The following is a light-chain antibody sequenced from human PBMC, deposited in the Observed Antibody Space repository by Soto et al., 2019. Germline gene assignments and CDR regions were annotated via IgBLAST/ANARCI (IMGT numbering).Light chain of an antibody. J-gene: IGKJ1*01. CDR3: QQYNTYWT. V-gene: IGKV1-5*01. CDR2: DAS. CDR1: QSISYW. Sequence: DIQMTQSPSTLSASVGDRVTITCRASQSISYWLAWYQQKPGKAPKVLIYDASSLESGVPSRFSGSGSGTEFTLTINSLPPDDLATYYCQQYNTYWTLGQGTKVDIK.